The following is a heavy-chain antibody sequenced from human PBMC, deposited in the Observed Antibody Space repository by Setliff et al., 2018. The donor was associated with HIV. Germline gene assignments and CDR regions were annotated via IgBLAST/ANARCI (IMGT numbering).Heavy chain of an antibody. J-gene: IGHJ4*02. Sequence: GESLKISCKGFGYSFSDNWIGWVRQMPGKGLEWMGIIYPGDSDARYSPSFQGQVSISADKSINTAYLQWSSLKASDTAIYFCARHLIPGDPRYSSSWYYWGQGTLVTVSS. CDR3: ARHLIPGDPRYSSSWYY. CDR1: GYSFSDNW. D-gene: IGHD6-13*01. CDR2: IYPGDSDA. V-gene: IGHV5-51*01.